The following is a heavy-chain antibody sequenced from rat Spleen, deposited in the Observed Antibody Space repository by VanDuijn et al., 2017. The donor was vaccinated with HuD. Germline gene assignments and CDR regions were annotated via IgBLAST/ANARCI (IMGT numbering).Heavy chain of an antibody. CDR2: ISPSGGST. Sequence: EVQLVESGGGLVQPGNSLKLSCAASGFTFSDYAMAWVRQSPKKGLEWVATISPSGGSTYYRDSVKGRFTISRDNAKSTLYLQMDSLRSEDTATYYCARHNSGYGVMDAWGQGASVTVSS. CDR1: GFTFSDYA. D-gene: IGHD4-3*01. J-gene: IGHJ4*01. V-gene: IGHV5S23*01. CDR3: ARHNSGYGVMDA.